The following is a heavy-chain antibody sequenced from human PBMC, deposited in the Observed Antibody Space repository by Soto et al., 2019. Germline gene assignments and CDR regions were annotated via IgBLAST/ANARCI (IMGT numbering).Heavy chain of an antibody. V-gene: IGHV4-61*01. Sequence: PSETLSLTCTVIGGSIRSPNFSWSWIRQHPGKGPEWIGYIYYNGTTNYNPSLKSRVTISVDPSKNQFSLTLSSVTAADTAVYYCAIASGCSGDSCAFDPRGQRTPVTVSS. D-gene: IGHD2-15*01. J-gene: IGHJ5*02. CDR1: GGSIRSPNFS. CDR2: IYYNGTT. CDR3: AIASGCSGDSCAFDP.